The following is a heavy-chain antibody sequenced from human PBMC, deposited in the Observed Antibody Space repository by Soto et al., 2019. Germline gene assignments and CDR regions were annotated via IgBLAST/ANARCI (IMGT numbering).Heavy chain of an antibody. D-gene: IGHD3-16*01. CDR2: IKQDGSEK. J-gene: IGHJ3*02. V-gene: IGHV3-7*01. CDR1: GFTFSSYW. Sequence: LSLTCAASGFTFSSYWMSWVRQAPGKGLEWVANIKQDGSEKYYVDSVKGRFTISRDNAKNSLYLQMNSLRAEDTAVYYCARDQGDLGAFDIWGQGTMVTVSS. CDR3: ARDQGDLGAFDI.